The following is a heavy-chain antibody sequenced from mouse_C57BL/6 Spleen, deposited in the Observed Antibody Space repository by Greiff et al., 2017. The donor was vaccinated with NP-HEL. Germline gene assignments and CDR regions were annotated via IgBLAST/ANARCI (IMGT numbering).Heavy chain of an antibody. V-gene: IGHV5-4*03. CDR3: ARGTYYSNYEGAWFAY. CDR2: ISDGGSYT. Sequence: EVKLMESGGGLVKPGGSLKLSCAASGFTFSSYAMSWVRQTPEKRLEWVATISDGGSYTYYPDNVKGRFTISRDNAKNNLYLQMSHLKSEDTAMYYCARGTYYSNYEGAWFAYWGQGTLVTVSA. CDR1: GFTFSSYA. J-gene: IGHJ3*01. D-gene: IGHD2-5*01.